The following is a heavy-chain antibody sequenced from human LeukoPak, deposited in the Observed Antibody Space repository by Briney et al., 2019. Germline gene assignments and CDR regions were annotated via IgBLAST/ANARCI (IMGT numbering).Heavy chain of an antibody. Sequence: GESLKISCKGSGYNFTTYWIGWVRQMPGKGLEWMGIIYPGDSDTRYSPSFRGQATISADKSISTAYLQWSSLEASDTAMYYCARRGCNGGSCYGYWGQGTLVTVSS. D-gene: IGHD2-15*01. CDR1: GYNFTTYW. CDR2: IYPGDSDT. J-gene: IGHJ4*02. CDR3: ARRGCNGGSCYGY. V-gene: IGHV5-51*01.